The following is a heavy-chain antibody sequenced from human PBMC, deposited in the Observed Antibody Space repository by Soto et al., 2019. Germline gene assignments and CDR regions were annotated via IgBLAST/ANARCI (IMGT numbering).Heavy chain of an antibody. Sequence: QLQLQESGSGLVKPSQTLSLTCAVSGGSISSGGYSWSWIRQPPGKGLEWIGYIYHSGSTYYNPSLKSRVALSVDRSKSQFSLKLSSVTAADTAVYYCARASTTVTTLDYWGQGTLVTVSS. V-gene: IGHV4-30-2*01. CDR1: GGSISSGGYS. D-gene: IGHD4-17*01. CDR2: IYHSGST. J-gene: IGHJ4*02. CDR3: ARASTTVTTLDY.